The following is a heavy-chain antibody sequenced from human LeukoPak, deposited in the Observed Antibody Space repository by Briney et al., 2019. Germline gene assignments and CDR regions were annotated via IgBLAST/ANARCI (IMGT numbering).Heavy chain of an antibody. Sequence: SETLSLTCTVSGYSISSGYYWGWIRQPPGKGLEWIGSIYYSGSTYYNPSLKSRVTISVDTSKNQFSLKLSSVTAADTAVYYCASRFGAFDIWGQGTMVTVSS. CDR1: GYSISSGYY. D-gene: IGHD3-16*01. CDR2: IYYSGST. J-gene: IGHJ3*02. CDR3: ASRFGAFDI. V-gene: IGHV4-38-2*02.